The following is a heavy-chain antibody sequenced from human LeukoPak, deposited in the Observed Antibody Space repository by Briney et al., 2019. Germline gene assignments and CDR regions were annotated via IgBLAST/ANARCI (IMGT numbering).Heavy chain of an antibody. V-gene: IGHV3-7*03. D-gene: IGHD3-16*01. CDR1: GFMFSSNW. Sequence: GGSLRLSCAASGFMFSSNWMSWVRLAPGKGLEWVANIKEDGTETYYVDSVKGRFTISRDNAKNSLYLQMSNLRAEDTAVYFCARGGGLDVWGQGATVTVSS. CDR2: IKEDGTET. J-gene: IGHJ6*02. CDR3: ARGGGLDV.